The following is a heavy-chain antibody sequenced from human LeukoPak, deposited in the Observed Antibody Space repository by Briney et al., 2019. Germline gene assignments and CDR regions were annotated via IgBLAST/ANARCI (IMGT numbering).Heavy chain of an antibody. CDR2: ISGSGGNT. CDR3: AKPLNDFWSGYYH. J-gene: IGHJ4*02. Sequence: PGGSLRLSCAASGFTFSNYAVSWVRQAPGKGLEWVSDISGSGGNTFYADSVKGRFTISRDDSKNTLYPQMNNLRAEDTAVYFCAKPLNDFWSGYYHWGQGTLVTVSS. V-gene: IGHV3-23*01. CDR1: GFTFSNYA. D-gene: IGHD3-3*01.